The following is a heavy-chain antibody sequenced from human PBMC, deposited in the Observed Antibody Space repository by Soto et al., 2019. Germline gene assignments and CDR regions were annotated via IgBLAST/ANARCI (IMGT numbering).Heavy chain of an antibody. J-gene: IGHJ4*02. CDR3: ARELTIGEYYFDY. Sequence: VSVKVSCKASGYTFTGYYMHWVRQAPGQGLEWMGWINPNSGGTNYAQKFQGWVTMTRDTSISTAYMELSRLRSDDTAVYYCARELTIGEYYFDYWGQGTLVTVSS. CDR2: INPNSGGT. V-gene: IGHV1-2*04. D-gene: IGHD3-10*01. CDR1: GYTFTGYY.